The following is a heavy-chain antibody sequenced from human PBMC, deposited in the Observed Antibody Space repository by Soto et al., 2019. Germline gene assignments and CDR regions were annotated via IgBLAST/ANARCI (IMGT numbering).Heavy chain of an antibody. V-gene: IGHV3-30-3*01. J-gene: IGHJ6*02. D-gene: IGHD5-18*01. CDR1: GFTFSSYA. CDR2: ISYDGSNK. CDR3: ARDQVKEGGYSLYYYYYGMDV. Sequence: VGSLRLSCAASGFTFSSYAMRWVRQATGKGLEWVAVISYDGSNKYYADSVKGRFTISRDNSKNTLYLQMNSLRAEDTAVYYCARDQVKEGGYSLYYYYYGMDVWGQGTTVTVSS.